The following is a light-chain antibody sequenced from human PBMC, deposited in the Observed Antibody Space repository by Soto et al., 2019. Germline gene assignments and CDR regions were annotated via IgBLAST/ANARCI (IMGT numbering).Light chain of an antibody. CDR1: QSVFSY. CDR2: DAS. CDR3: QQGTNWRT. J-gene: IGKJ1*01. Sequence: EIVLTQSPATLSLSPGERATLSCRASQSVFSYLAWYQQKPGQAPRLLIYDASNRATGIPARFSGSGSGTDFTLTISSLEPEDFAVYYCQQGTNWRTFGQGTKVEIK. V-gene: IGKV3-11*01.